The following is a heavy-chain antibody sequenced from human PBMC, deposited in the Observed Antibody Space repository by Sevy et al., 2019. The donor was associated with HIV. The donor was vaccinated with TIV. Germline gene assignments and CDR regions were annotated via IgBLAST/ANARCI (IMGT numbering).Heavy chain of an antibody. CDR2: ISHDGSYQ. V-gene: IGHV3-30*18. Sequence: QLGGPLRLSCAASRFTFSTYDIHWVRQAPGKGLEWVAVISHDGSYQKYTASVKGRLTMTRDDSKKKADLQMNSLMANDSGVYYCAKVQGYDYIWGNGRSEYYFDYWGQGTLVTVSS. D-gene: IGHD3-16*01. CDR1: RFTFSTYD. CDR3: AKVQGYDYIWGNGRSEYYFDY. J-gene: IGHJ4*02.